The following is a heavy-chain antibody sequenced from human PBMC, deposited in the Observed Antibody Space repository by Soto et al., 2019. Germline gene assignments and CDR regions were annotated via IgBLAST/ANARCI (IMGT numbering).Heavy chain of an antibody. CDR1: GFTFSSYA. V-gene: IGHV3-23*01. D-gene: IGHD1-26*01. J-gene: IGHJ4*02. CDR3: ARRGSGSYYDY. Sequence: EVQLLESGGGLVQPGGSLRLSCAASGFTFSSYAMRWVRQAPGKGLEWVSAISGSGGSTYYADSVKGRFTISRDNSKNTLSMQMKSLRAEDTAVYYCARRGSGSYYDYWGQGTLVTVSS. CDR2: ISGSGGST.